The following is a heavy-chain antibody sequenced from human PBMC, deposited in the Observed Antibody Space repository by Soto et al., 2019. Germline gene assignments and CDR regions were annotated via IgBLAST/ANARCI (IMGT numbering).Heavy chain of an antibody. D-gene: IGHD2-2*01. CDR3: ATGRSEVVPGAMDT. V-gene: IGHV4-4*07. CDR2: IYPTGST. Sequence: QVQLQESGPGLVKPSETLSLSCTVSGGSFSSHYCNWVRESAGKGLEWIGRIYPTGSTTYNPSLKSRLTMSVDTSKNQCSPRLTSMTAADTAVYYCATGRSEVVPGAMDTWGQGTLVTVSS. J-gene: IGHJ5*02. CDR1: GGSFSSHY.